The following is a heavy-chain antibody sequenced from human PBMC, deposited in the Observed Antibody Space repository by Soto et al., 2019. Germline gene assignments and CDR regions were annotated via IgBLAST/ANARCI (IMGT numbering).Heavy chain of an antibody. J-gene: IGHJ5*02. Sequence: SETLSLTCAVYGGSFSGYYWSWIRQPPGKGLEWIGEINHSGSTNYNPSLKSRVTISVDTSKNQFSLKLSSVTAADTAVYYCASRNCTNGVCYSGHNWFDPWGQGTLVTVSS. D-gene: IGHD2-8*01. CDR2: INHSGST. CDR3: ASRNCTNGVCYSGHNWFDP. CDR1: GGSFSGYY. V-gene: IGHV4-34*01.